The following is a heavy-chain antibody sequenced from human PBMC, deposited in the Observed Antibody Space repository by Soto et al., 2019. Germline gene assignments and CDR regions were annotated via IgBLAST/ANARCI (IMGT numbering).Heavy chain of an antibody. V-gene: IGHV5-51*01. J-gene: IGHJ6*02. Sequence: GESLKISCKGSGYSFTSYWIGWVRQMPGKGLEWMGIIYPGDSDTRYSPSFQGQVTISADKSISTAYLQWSSLKASDTAMYYCARLRLSDFWSGSTEDYGMDVWGQGTTVTVS. CDR3: ARLRLSDFWSGSTEDYGMDV. CDR1: GYSFTSYW. D-gene: IGHD3-3*01. CDR2: IYPGDSDT.